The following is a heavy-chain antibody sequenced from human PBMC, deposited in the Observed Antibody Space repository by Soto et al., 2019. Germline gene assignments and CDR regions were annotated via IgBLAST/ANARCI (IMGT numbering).Heavy chain of an antibody. CDR2: IKGDGSER. V-gene: IGHV3-7*01. J-gene: IGHJ4*02. D-gene: IGHD3-3*01. CDR1: RFSIGSYW. CDR3: AAGFPPDF. Sequence: EVLLVESGGGLVQPGGSLTLSCAASRFSIGSYWMNWVRQAPGKGLEWVANIKGDGSERYYVDSVEGRFTISRDNTKNSLDLQMNSLRVEVTAVYYCAAGFPPDFWGRGTLVTVSS.